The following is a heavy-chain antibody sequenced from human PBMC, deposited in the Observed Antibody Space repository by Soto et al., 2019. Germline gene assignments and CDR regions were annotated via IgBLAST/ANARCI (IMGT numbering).Heavy chain of an antibody. V-gene: IGHV1-2*04. Sequence: AAVKVSCKASGYSFTGHYMHWVRQAPGQGLEWMGWTNPNSGGTKYAQKFQGLVTMTRDTSISTAYMELSRLRSDDTAVYYCARYSLTTVYFDRSGYYDCWG. CDR1: GYSFTGHY. J-gene: IGHJ5*01. CDR3: ARYSLTTVYFDRSGYYDC. CDR2: TNPNSGGT. D-gene: IGHD3-22*01.